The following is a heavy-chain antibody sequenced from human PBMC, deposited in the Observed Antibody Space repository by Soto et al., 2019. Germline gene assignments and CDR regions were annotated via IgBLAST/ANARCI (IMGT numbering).Heavy chain of an antibody. D-gene: IGHD3-3*01. CDR3: AKRRDFWSGYPINV. J-gene: IGHJ6*02. CDR2: ISGSGGST. CDR1: GFTFSSYA. Sequence: EVQLLESGGGLVQPGGSLRLSCAASGFTFSSYAMSWVRQAPGKGLERVSAISGSGGSTYYADSVKGRFTISRDNSKNTLYLQMNSLRAEDTAVYYCAKRRDFWSGYPINVWGQGTTVTVSS. V-gene: IGHV3-23*01.